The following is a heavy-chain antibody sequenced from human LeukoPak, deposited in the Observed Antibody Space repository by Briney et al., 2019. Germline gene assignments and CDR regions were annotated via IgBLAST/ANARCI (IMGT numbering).Heavy chain of an antibody. J-gene: IGHJ4*02. CDR1: GFTFSTYE. Sequence: PGGSLRLSCAASGFTFSTYEMNWVRQAPGKGLERVSYISGSGRTIYYADSVKGRFTISRDNAKNSLYLQMNSLRAEDTAVYYCASLTDIEAGAVRYWGQGTLVTVSS. V-gene: IGHV3-48*03. D-gene: IGHD1-26*01. CDR3: ASLTDIEAGAVRY. CDR2: ISGSGRTI.